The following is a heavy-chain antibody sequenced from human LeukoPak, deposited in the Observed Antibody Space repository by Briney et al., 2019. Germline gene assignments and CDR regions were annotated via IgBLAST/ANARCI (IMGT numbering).Heavy chain of an antibody. CDR1: GYTFISYG. CDR3: ARELGGAGSYFFPYYGMDV. CDR2: ISGYNGNT. V-gene: IGHV1-18*01. Sequence: ASVKVSCKASGYTFISYGINWVRQAPGQGLEWMGWISGYNGNTNYAQNLQGRVTMTRDTPTSTAYMELRSLRSDDTAVYYCARELGGAGSYFFPYYGMDVWGQGTTVTVSS. D-gene: IGHD3-10*01. J-gene: IGHJ6*02.